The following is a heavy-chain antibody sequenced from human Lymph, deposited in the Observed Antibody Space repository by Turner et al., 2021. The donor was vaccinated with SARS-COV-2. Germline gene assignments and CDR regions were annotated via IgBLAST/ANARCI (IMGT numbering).Heavy chain of an antibody. CDR1: GFTFSSYW. CDR2: MKQDGSEK. V-gene: IGHV3-7*03. J-gene: IGHJ6*02. Sequence: EVQLVAPGGGLVQPGGSLRVPCAASGFTFSSYWMSWVRQAPGQGLEWVANMKQDGSEKYYVDSVKGRFTISRDNAKNSLYLQMNSLRADDTAVYFCARVGVRFEWSDGYHYYYAMDVWGQGTTVTVSS. CDR3: ARVGVRFEWSDGYHYYYAMDV. D-gene: IGHD3-3*01.